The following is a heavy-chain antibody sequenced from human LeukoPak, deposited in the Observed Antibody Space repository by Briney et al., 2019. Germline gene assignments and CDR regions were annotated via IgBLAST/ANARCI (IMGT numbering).Heavy chain of an antibody. CDR1: GFTFSSYA. D-gene: IGHD6-13*01. V-gene: IGHV3-23*01. J-gene: IGHJ6*02. CDR3: AKESGSRWYSNYYGMDV. CDR2: ISGGGSST. Sequence: GGSLRLSCAASGFTFSSYAMSWVRQAPGKGLECVSLISGGGSSTFHADSVKGRFTISRDNSKNTLYLQMNSLRAEDTAVYYCAKESGSRWYSNYYGMDVWGQGTTVTVSS.